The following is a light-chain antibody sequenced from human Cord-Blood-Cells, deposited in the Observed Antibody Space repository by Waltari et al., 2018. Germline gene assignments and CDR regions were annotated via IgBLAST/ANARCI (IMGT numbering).Light chain of an antibody. CDR1: SGINVGTYR. Sequence: QAVLTQPASLSASPGASASLTCPLRSGINVGTYRIYWYQQKPGSPPQYLLRYKSDSDKQQGSRVPGRVSGSKEASANAGILLSSGLQSEDEADYYCMIWHSSAWVFGGGTKLTVL. V-gene: IGLV5-45*01. CDR3: MIWHSSAWV. J-gene: IGLJ3*02. CDR2: YKSDSDK.